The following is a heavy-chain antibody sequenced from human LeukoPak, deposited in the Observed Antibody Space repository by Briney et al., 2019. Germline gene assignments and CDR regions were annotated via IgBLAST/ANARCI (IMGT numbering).Heavy chain of an antibody. Sequence: GGSLRLSCAASGFTFSSYAMSWVRQAPGKGLEWVSAISGSGGSTYYADSVKGRFTISRDNSKNTPYLQMNSLRAEDTAVYYCAKDYTVATRAEYFQHWGQGTLVTVSS. CDR3: AKDYTVATRAEYFQH. CDR1: GFTFSSYA. J-gene: IGHJ1*01. D-gene: IGHD5-12*01. CDR2: ISGSGGST. V-gene: IGHV3-23*01.